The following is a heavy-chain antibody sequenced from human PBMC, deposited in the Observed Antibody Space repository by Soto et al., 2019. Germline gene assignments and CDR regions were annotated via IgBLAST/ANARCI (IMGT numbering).Heavy chain of an antibody. CDR2: ISYDGSNK. D-gene: IGHD6-13*01. V-gene: IGHV3-30*18. CDR3: AKVIYYSSSRYADRPNYYGLDF. J-gene: IGHJ6*02. Sequence: GXSLRLSCAVSGFTFSSYGMHWVRQAPGKGLEWVAVISYDGSNKYYADSVKGRFTISRDNSKNTLYLQMNSLRGEDTAVYYCAKVIYYSSSRYADRPNYYGLDFWGQGPTVTVSS. CDR1: GFTFSSYG.